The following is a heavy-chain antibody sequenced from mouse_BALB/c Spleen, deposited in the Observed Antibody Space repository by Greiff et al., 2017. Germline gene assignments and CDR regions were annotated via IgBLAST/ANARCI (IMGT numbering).Heavy chain of an antibody. D-gene: IGHD2-4*01. CDR3: AREGDYDHGGFAY. CDR1: GFSLTGYG. Sequence: VKLMESGPGLVAPSQSLSITCTVSGFSLTGYGVNWVRQPPGKGLEWLGMIWGDGSTDYNSALKSRLSISKDNSKSQVFLKMNSLQTDDTARYYCAREGDYDHGGFAYWGQGTLVTVSA. CDR2: IWGDGST. V-gene: IGHV2-6-7*01. J-gene: IGHJ3*01.